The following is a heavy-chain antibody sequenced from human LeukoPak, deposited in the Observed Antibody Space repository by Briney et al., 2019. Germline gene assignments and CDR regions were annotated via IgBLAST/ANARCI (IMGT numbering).Heavy chain of an antibody. V-gene: IGHV4-34*01. CDR3: ARGVQLWLWDAFDI. J-gene: IGHJ3*02. CDR2: INHSGST. Sequence: SETLSLTCAVYGGSFSGYYWSWIRQPPGKGLEWIGEINHSGSTNYNPSLKSRVTISVDTSKNQFSLKLSSVTAADTAVYYCARGVQLWLWDAFDIWGQGTMVTVSP. CDR1: GGSFSGYY. D-gene: IGHD5-18*01.